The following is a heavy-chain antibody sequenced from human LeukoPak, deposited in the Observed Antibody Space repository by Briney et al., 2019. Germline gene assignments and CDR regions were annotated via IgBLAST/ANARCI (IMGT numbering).Heavy chain of an antibody. D-gene: IGHD5-18*01. Sequence: GGSLRLSCAASGCTFSSYWMSWVRQAPGKGLEWVANIKKDGSEKYYVDAVKGRFAISRDNAKKSLYLQMNSLRAEDTAVYYCARHLSGVTGYTYGRGIDYWGQGTLVTVSS. V-gene: IGHV3-7*01. CDR1: GCTFSSYW. J-gene: IGHJ4*02. CDR3: ARHLSGVTGYTYGRGIDY. CDR2: IKKDGSEK.